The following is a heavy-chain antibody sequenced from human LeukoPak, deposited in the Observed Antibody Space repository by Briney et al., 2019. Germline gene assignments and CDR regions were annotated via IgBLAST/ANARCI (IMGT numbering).Heavy chain of an antibody. D-gene: IGHD3-3*01. CDR1: GFTFSDYY. V-gene: IGHV3-11*04. J-gene: IGHJ4*02. CDR2: ISSSGSTI. Sequence: GGSLRLSCAASGFTFSDYYMSWIRQAPGKGLEWVSYISSSGSTIYYADSVKGRFTISRDNAKNSLYPQMNSLRAEDTAVYYCARDRGTYYDFWSGYIDYWGQGTLVTVSS. CDR3: ARDRGTYYDFWSGYIDY.